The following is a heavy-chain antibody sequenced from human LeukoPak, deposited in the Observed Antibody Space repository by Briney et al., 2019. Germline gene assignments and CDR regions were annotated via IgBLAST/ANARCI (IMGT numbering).Heavy chain of an antibody. V-gene: IGHV4-59*08. CDR2: IYYSGST. Sequence: SETLSLTCTVSGGSISIYYWSWIRQPPGKGLEWIGYIYYSGSTNYNPSLKSRVTISVDTSKNQFSLKLSSVTAADTAVYYCARRKSLDYWGQGTLVTVSS. J-gene: IGHJ4*02. CDR3: ARRKSLDY. CDR1: GGSISIYY.